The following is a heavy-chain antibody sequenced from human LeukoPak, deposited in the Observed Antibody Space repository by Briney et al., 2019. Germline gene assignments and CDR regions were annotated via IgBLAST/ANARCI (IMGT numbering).Heavy chain of an antibody. CDR1: GGTFSSYA. J-gene: IGHJ3*02. V-gene: IGHV1-69*05. CDR3: ARGPTLANAFDI. Sequence: VASVKVSCKASGGTFSSYAINWVRQAPGQGGEWMGGIIPIFGTGNYAQKFQGRVTITTDESTSTAYMELSSLRSEDTAVYYCARGPTLANAFDIWGQGTMVTVSS. CDR2: IIPIFGTG.